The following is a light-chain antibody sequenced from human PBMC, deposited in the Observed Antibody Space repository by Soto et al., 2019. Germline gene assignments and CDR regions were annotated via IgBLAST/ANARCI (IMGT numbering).Light chain of an antibody. CDR1: QSVGAT. Sequence: EIIMTLTPVTLSVLGKEIAGRSARASQSVGATVAWYHQRPGQAPRLLISGASTRATGVPARVSASGSGTAFTLTITSLQSDDFGVYCCQQYADWPTTFGQGTNV. V-gene: IGKV3-15*01. J-gene: IGKJ1*01. CDR2: GAS. CDR3: QQYADWPTT.